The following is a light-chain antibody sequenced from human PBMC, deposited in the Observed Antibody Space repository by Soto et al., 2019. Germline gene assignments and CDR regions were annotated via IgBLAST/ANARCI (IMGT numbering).Light chain of an antibody. CDR2: EVT. V-gene: IGLV2-8*01. Sequence: QSALTQPPSASGSPGQSVTISCTGTSSDVGGYNYVSWYQQYPGRAPKLMIYEVTKRPSGVPDRFSGCKSGNTASLTVAGLRAEDEADYYCSAYAASNNFYFVFGGGTKVTVL. J-gene: IGLJ3*02. CDR1: SSDVGGYNY. CDR3: SAYAASNNFYFV.